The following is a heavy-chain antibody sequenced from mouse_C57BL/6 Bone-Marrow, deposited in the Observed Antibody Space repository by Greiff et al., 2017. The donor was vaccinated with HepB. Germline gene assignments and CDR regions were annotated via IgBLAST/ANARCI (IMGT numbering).Heavy chain of an antibody. CDR3: TLGRFAY. CDR1: GFNIKDDY. D-gene: IGHD4-1*01. J-gene: IGHJ3*01. Sequence: EVQLQQSGAELVRPGASVKLSCTASGFNIKDDYMHWVKQRPEQGLEWIGWLDPENGDTEYASKFQGKATITADTSSNTAYLQLSSLTSEDTAVYYCTLGRFAYWGQGTLVTVSA. CDR2: LDPENGDT. V-gene: IGHV14-4*01.